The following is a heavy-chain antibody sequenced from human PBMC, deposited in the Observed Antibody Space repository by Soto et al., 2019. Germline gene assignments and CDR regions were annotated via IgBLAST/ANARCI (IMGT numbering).Heavy chain of an antibody. CDR3: ATLLAGDHFDY. Sequence: VGSLRLSCAASGFTFSSYSMNWVRQAPGKGLEWVSSISSSSSYIYYADSVKGRFTISRDNAKNSLYLQMNSLRAEDTAVYYCATLLAGDHFDYWGQGTLVTVSS. V-gene: IGHV3-21*01. J-gene: IGHJ4*02. CDR1: GFTFSSYS. CDR2: ISSSSSYI. D-gene: IGHD2-21*02.